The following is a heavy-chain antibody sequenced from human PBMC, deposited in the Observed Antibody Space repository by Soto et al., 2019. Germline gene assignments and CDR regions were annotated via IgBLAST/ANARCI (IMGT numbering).Heavy chain of an antibody. CDR1: GFTFSSYG. V-gene: IGHV3-30*18. Sequence: GGSLRLCCAASGFTFSSYGMHWVRQAPGKGLEWVAVISYDGSNKYYADSVKGRFTISRDNSKNTLYLQMNSLRAEDTAVYYYAKGKGRHCISTSCYAGYFQHWGQGTLVTVS. D-gene: IGHD2-2*01. J-gene: IGHJ1*01. CDR3: AKGKGRHCISTSCYAGYFQH. CDR2: ISYDGSNK.